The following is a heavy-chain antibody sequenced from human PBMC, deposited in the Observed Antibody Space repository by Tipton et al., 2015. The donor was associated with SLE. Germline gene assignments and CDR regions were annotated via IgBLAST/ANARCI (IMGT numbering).Heavy chain of an antibody. CDR2: IYTSGST. V-gene: IGHV4-61*02. J-gene: IGHJ4*02. Sequence: TLSLTCTVSGGSISSGFYYWSWIRQPAGKGLEWIGRIYTSGSTNSNPSLKSRVTISVDKSKNQFSLKLSSVTVADTAVYYCAKDYNHDNADYNWGQGTLVIVSS. D-gene: IGHD4-17*01. CDR1: GGSISSGFYY. CDR3: AKDYNHDNADYN.